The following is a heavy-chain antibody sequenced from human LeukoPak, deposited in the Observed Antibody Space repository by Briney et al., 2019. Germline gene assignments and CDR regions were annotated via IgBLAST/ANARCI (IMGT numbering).Heavy chain of an antibody. CDR2: INPNSGNT. CDR3: ARDSVTNRTADFDL. V-gene: IGHV1-18*04. CDR1: GYTFTGYY. Sequence: ASVKVSCKASGYTFTGYYLQWVRQAPGQGLEWMGWINPNSGNTNYAQKLQGRVTMTTDTSTSTAYMELRSLRSDDTAVYYCARDSVTNRTADFDLWGRGTLVTVSS. J-gene: IGHJ2*01. D-gene: IGHD4-17*01.